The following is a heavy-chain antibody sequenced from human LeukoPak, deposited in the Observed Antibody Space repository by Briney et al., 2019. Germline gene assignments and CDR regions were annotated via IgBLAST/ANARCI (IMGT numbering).Heavy chain of an antibody. Sequence: GGSLRLSCAGSGFTFSSYAMSWVRQAPGKGLECVSAISDTGATTYDADSVKGRFTISRDNSRSTLYLQMNSLRAEDTALYYCAKDTSIGRYCTNGVCSPFDYWGQGTLVTVSS. D-gene: IGHD2-8*01. CDR1: GFTFSSYA. V-gene: IGHV3-23*01. J-gene: IGHJ4*02. CDR3: AKDTSIGRYCTNGVCSPFDY. CDR2: ISDTGATT.